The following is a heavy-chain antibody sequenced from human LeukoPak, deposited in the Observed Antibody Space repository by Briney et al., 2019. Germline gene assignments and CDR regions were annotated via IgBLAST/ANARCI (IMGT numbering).Heavy chain of an antibody. CDR1: GYTFTSYD. V-gene: IGHV1-8*01. D-gene: IGHD2-15*01. Sequence: ASVKVSCKASGYTFTSYDINWVRQATGQGLEWMGWMNPNSGNTGYAQKFQGRVTMTRNTSISTAYMELSSLRSEDTAVYYCARDGRQRYCSGGSCYSLDYWGQGTLVTVSS. CDR3: ARDGRQRYCSGGSCYSLDY. J-gene: IGHJ4*02. CDR2: MNPNSGNT.